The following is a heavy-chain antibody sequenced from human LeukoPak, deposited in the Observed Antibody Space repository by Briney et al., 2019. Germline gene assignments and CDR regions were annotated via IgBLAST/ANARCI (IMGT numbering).Heavy chain of an antibody. CDR1: GYTFTGYY. J-gene: IGHJ6*03. CDR2: INPNSGGT. CDR3: ARGRSSSTRLYCYYYCMDV. V-gene: IGHV1-2*02. D-gene: IGHD2-2*01. Sequence: PWASVKVSCKASGYTFTGYYMHWVRQAPGQGLEWMGWINPNSGGTNYARKLQGRVTMTRDTSISTAYMELSRLRSDDTAVYYCARGRSSSTRLYCYYYCMDVWGKGTTVTVSS.